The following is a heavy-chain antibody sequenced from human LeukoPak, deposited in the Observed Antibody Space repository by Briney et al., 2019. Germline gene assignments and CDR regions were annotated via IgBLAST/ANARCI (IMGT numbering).Heavy chain of an antibody. J-gene: IGHJ6*02. V-gene: IGHV4-34*01. Sequence: SETLSLTCTVSGGSISTYYWSWIRQPPGKGLEWIGEINHSGSTNYNPSLKSRVTISVDTSKNQFSLKLSSVTAADTAVYYCARGPLAIMVYAITYYYYGMDVWGQGTTVTVSS. CDR1: GGSISTYY. CDR2: INHSGST. D-gene: IGHD2-8*01. CDR3: ARGPLAIMVYAITYYYYGMDV.